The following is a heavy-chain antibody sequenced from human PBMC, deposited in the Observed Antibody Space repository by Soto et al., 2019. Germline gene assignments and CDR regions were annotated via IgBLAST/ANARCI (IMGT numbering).Heavy chain of an antibody. V-gene: IGHV1-46*04. CDR1: GYTFTGYY. CDR2: IQPSSGST. Sequence: ASVKVSCKASGYTFTGYYMHWVRQAPGQGLEWMGIIQPSSGSTTYAQKLQGRVTMIRDTSTSTVYMELSSLRSDDTAVYYCARGSNLPYDLDVWGQGTTVTVSS. J-gene: IGHJ6*02. D-gene: IGHD1-7*01. CDR3: ARGSNLPYDLDV.